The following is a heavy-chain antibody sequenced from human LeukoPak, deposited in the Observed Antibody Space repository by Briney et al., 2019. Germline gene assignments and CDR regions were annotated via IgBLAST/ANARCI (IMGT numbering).Heavy chain of an antibody. CDR2: ITSSSSYT. V-gene: IGHV3-21*01. CDR3: ARDPYNGAYSEGYYYYYMDV. J-gene: IGHJ6*03. CDR1: GITFSNYN. Sequence: GGSLRLSCAAPGITFSNYNMNWVRQAPGKGLEWISAITSSSSYTFYADSVKGRFTISRDNAQNSLYLQMNSLRVEDTAIYYCARDPYNGAYSEGYYYYYMDVWGKGTTATVSS. D-gene: IGHD1-1*01.